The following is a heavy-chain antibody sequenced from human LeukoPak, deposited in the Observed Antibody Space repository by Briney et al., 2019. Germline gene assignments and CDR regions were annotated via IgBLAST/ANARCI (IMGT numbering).Heavy chain of an antibody. CDR3: ARELGDGGKATHNWLDP. CDR2: IYTSGST. D-gene: IGHD4-23*01. V-gene: IGHV4-61*02. J-gene: IGHJ5*02. Sequence: SQTLSLTCTVSGGSISSGSHYWSWIRQPAGKGLEWIGRIYTSGSTNYNPSLKSRVTISVDTSKNQFSLKLSSVTAADTAVYYCARELGDGGKATHNWLDPWGQGTLVTVSS. CDR1: GGSISSGSHY.